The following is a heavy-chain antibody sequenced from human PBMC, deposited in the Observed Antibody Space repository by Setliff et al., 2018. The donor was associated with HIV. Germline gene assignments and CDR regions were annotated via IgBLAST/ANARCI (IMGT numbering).Heavy chain of an antibody. J-gene: IGHJ6*03. D-gene: IGHD3-9*01. CDR3: ARQGILTGYYNVDYYYYMDV. CDR2: YDPEDDEI. Sequence: ASVKVSCKVSGYSLSELTMHWVRQAPGKGLDWMGGYDPEDDEIIYAQKFQGRVTMTEDTSTDTAYVELTSLRSEDTAVYYCARQGILTGYYNVDYYYYMDVWGKGTTVTVSS. V-gene: IGHV1-24*01. CDR1: GYSLSELT.